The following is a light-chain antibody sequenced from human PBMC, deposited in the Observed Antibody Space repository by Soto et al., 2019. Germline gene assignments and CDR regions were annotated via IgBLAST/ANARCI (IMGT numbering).Light chain of an antibody. CDR1: SSDVGGYNR. V-gene: IGLV2-14*01. J-gene: IGLJ3*02. CDR2: EVT. CDR3: TSWTSDTTWV. Sequence: QSALTQPASVSGSPGQSSTISCTGTSSDVGGYNRVSGYQHHPGKAPKLIIYEVTNGPSGVSNRFSGSKSGYTASLTISGLQAEDEADYYCTSWTSDTTWVFVGGTKLTVL.